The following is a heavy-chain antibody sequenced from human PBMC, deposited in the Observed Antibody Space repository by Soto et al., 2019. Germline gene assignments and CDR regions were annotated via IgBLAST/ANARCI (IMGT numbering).Heavy chain of an antibody. CDR3: ARVSHIVVVPAVRGAFDI. CDR2: IYDSGTT. V-gene: IGHV4-59*01. J-gene: IGHJ3*02. Sequence: QVQLQESGPGLEKASETLSLTCTVSGGSMSGYYLSWIRQPPGKGLEWIGFIYDSGTTNYNPSLKSRGTISIDTSKNQFSLKLTSVTAADTAVYYCARVSHIVVVPAVRGAFDIWGQGTMITVPS. CDR1: GGSMSGYY. D-gene: IGHD2-21*02.